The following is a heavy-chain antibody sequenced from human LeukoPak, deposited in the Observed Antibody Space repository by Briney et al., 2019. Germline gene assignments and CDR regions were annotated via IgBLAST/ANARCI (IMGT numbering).Heavy chain of an antibody. Sequence: GGALRLSCAASGFTFSSYEMNWVRQAPGKGLEWVSYISSSGSTIYYADSVKGRFTISRDNAKNSLYLQMNSLRAEDTAVYYCAELGITMIGGVWGKGTAVTISS. D-gene: IGHD3-10*02. CDR3: AELGITMIGGV. CDR1: GFTFSSYE. J-gene: IGHJ6*04. V-gene: IGHV3-48*03. CDR2: ISSSGSTI.